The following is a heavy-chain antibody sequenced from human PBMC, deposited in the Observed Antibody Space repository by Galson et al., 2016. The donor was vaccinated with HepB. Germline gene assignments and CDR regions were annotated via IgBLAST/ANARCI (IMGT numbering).Heavy chain of an antibody. J-gene: IGHJ4*02. V-gene: IGHV1-46*01. D-gene: IGHD6-6*01. CDR3: ARVGQYRADY. Sequence: SVKVSCKASGYTFTSYSMFWVRQAPGQGLQWMGLINPSGGGTAYAQNFQGRFTMTGDTSTSTVYMELRGLRCEDTAVYYGARVGQYRADYWGQGSLVTVSS. CDR1: GYTFTSYS. CDR2: INPSGGGT.